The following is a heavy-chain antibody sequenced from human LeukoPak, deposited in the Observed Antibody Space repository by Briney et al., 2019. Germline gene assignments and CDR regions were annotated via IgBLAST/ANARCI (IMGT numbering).Heavy chain of an antibody. CDR2: SIPSFGPA. V-gene: IGHV1-69*06. CDR1: VNTFSIND. J-gene: IGHJ6*03. D-gene: IGHD3-9*01. Sequence: ASVKVSCKASVNTFSINDSSWLRQAPGQGLEWMEGSIPSFGPANYAQKFQGRVTITADKSTSTAYMELSSLRSEDTAVYYCARDVSPTYYDILTGYSGYYYYYMDVWGKGATVTISS. CDR3: ARDVSPTYYDILTGYSGYYYYYMDV.